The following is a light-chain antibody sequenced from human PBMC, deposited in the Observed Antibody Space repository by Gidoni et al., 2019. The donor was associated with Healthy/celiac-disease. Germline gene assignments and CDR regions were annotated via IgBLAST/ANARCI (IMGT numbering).Light chain of an antibody. V-gene: IGKV1-5*03. CDR1: QSISNW. CDR2: KAS. J-gene: IGKJ2*04. Sequence: DIQMTQSPSTLSASVGDRVTITCRASQSISNWLAWYQQKPGKAPKLLIYKASSLESGVPSRGSGSGSGTEFTLTISSLQPDDFATYYCQQYNSYPCSFGQGTKLEIK. CDR3: QQYNSYPCS.